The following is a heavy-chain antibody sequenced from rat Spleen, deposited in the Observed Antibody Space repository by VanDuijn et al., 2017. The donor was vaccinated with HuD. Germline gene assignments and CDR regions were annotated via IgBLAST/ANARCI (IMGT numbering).Heavy chain of an antibody. CDR1: GFTFHNYW. J-gene: IGHJ2*01. CDR2: ITTTGGST. CDR3: ATGRVFDY. V-gene: IGHV5-31*01. Sequence: EVQLVESGGGLVQPGRSLKLSCVASGFTFHNYWMTWIRQAPGKGLEWISTITTTGGSTYYRDSVKGRFTISRDNAKSTLYLQMDSLRSEDTATYYCATGRVFDYWGQGVMVTVSS. D-gene: IGHD1-4*01.